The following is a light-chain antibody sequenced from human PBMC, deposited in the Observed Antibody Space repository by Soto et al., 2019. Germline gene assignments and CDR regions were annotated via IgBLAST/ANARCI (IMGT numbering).Light chain of an antibody. CDR3: QHYNSYQWT. Sequence: DIQMTQSPSTLSASVGDRVTITCRASQSISSWLAWYQQKPGKAPKLLIYDASSLESGVPSRFSGSGSGTEFTLTISSLQPDDFATYYCQHYNSYQWTFGQGTKVEIK. V-gene: IGKV1-5*01. CDR1: QSISSW. CDR2: DAS. J-gene: IGKJ1*01.